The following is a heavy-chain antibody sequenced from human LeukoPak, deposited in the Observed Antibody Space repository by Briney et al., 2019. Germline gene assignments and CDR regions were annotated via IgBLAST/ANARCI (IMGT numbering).Heavy chain of an antibody. J-gene: IGHJ4*02. CDR3: AKDLEVTMIVVVITGFDY. CDR2: ISGSGGST. Sequence: PGGSLRPSCAASGFTFSSYAMSWVRQAPGKGLEWVSAISGSGGSTYYADSVKGRFTISRDNSKNTLYLQMNSLRAEDTAVYYCAKDLEVTMIVVVITGFDYWGQGTLVTVSS. CDR1: GFTFSSYA. V-gene: IGHV3-23*01. D-gene: IGHD3-22*01.